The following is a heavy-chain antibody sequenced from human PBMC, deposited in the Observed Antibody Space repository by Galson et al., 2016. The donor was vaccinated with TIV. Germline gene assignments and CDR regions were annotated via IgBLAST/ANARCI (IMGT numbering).Heavy chain of an antibody. CDR1: GGSINSDLYY. V-gene: IGHV4-39*01. D-gene: IGHD3-22*01. CDR3: ARRTHYDSSGYSDAFDI. CDR2: IYYTGST. Sequence: LSLTCTVSGGSINSDLYYWAWIRQPPGKGLEWIATIYYTGSTYYNPSLKSRVSISMDTPKKPFSLKLSSVTAADTAVYYCARRTHYDSSGYSDAFDIWGQGTMVPVSS. J-gene: IGHJ3*02.